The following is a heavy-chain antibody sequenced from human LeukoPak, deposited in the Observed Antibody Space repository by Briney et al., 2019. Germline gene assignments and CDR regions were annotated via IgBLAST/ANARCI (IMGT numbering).Heavy chain of an antibody. CDR3: ARRRTTDLSGYMDV. V-gene: IGHV4-59*08. CDR2: IDYSGST. CDR1: GGSISSYY. J-gene: IGHJ6*03. D-gene: IGHD2-2*01. Sequence: PSETLSLTCTVSGGSISSYYWSWIRQPPRKGLEWIGYIDYSGSTNYNPSLKSRVTISVGTSKNQFSLKLTSVTAADTAVYYCARRRTTDLSGYMDVWGKGTTVTVSS.